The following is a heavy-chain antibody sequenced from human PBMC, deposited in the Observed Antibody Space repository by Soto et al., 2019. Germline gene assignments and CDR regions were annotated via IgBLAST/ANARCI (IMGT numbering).Heavy chain of an antibody. CDR1: GGSISSGGYS. CDR2: IYHSGST. CDR3: ARAPPKGPIDY. V-gene: IGHV4-30-2*01. Sequence: PSETLSLTCAVSGGSISSGGYSWSWIRQPPGKGLEWIGYIYHSGSTYYNPSLKSRATISVDRSKNQFSLKLSSVTAADTAVYYCARAPPKGPIDYWGQGTLVTVSS. J-gene: IGHJ4*02.